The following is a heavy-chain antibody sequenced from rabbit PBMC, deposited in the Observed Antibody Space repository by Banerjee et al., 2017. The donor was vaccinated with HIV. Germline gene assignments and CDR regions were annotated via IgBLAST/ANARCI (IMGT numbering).Heavy chain of an antibody. V-gene: IGHV1S40*01. CDR1: GFDFTSTYY. D-gene: IGHD1-1*01. Sequence: QSLEESGGDLVKPGASLTLTCKASGFDFTSTYYMCWVRQAPGKGLEWIGCIDTSSGNTAYATWAKGRFTISKTSSTTVTLQMTSLTAADTATYFCARGYANSSSGLPTYYFNLWGPGTLVTVS. CDR3: ARGYANSSSGLPTYYFNL. CDR2: IDTSSGNT. J-gene: IGHJ4*01.